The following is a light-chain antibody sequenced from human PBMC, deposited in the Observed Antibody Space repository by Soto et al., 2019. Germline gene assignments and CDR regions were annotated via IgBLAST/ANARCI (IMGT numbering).Light chain of an antibody. CDR3: RSYAGSNNPYV. CDR1: SSDVGGYNY. CDR2: EVS. Sequence: QSVLTQPPSASGSPGQSVTISCTGTSSDVGGYNYVSWYQQHPGEAPKLMIYEVSKRPSGVPDRFSGSKSGNTASLTVSGLQAEDEADYYCRSYAGSNNPYVSGTGTKVTVL. J-gene: IGLJ1*01. V-gene: IGLV2-8*01.